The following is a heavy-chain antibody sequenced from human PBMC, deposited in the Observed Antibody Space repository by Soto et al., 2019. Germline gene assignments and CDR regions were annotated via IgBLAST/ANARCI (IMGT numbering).Heavy chain of an antibody. V-gene: IGHV3-74*01. CDR3: AREGVGYSYGNFDY. CDR1: GFTFSRYW. CDR2: INSDGSST. Sequence: EVQLVESGGGLVQPGGSLRLSCAASGFTFSRYWMHWVRQAPGKGLVWVSRINSDGSSTFSADSVKGRFTISRDNAKNTLYLQMNSLRAEDTAVHYCAREGVGYSYGNFDYWGQGTLVTVSS. D-gene: IGHD5-18*01. J-gene: IGHJ4*02.